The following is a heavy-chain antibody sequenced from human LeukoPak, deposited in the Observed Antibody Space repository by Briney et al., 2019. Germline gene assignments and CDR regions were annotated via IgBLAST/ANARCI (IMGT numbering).Heavy chain of an antibody. D-gene: IGHD3-22*01. V-gene: IGHV3-23*01. CDR3: AKLQKSGVSSGYSDY. Sequence: PGGSLTLSCAASGFTFSSYAMSWVRQAPGKGLEWVSAISGGGGSTYYADSVKGRFTISRDNSKNTLYLQMNSLRAEETAVYYCAKLQKSGVSSGYSDYWGQGTLVTVSS. J-gene: IGHJ4*02. CDR1: GFTFSSYA. CDR2: ISGGGGST.